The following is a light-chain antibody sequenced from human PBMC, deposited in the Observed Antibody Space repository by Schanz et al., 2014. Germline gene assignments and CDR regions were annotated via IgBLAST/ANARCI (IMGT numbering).Light chain of an antibody. CDR3: CLYTPMSVI. CDR2: EVT. CDR1: GSDIGAYNR. Sequence: QSVLTQPPSVSGSPGQSVTISCTGTGSDIGAYNRVSWYRQLPGSAPQVILYEVTNRPSGVPDRFSGSKSGNTASLTVSGLQAEDEADYYCCLYTPMSVIFGGGTKLTVL. J-gene: IGLJ2*01. V-gene: IGLV2-18*01.